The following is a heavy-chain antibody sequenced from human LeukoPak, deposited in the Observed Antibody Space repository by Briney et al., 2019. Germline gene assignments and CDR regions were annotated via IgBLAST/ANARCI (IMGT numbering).Heavy chain of an antibody. CDR3: ARDPRWFGESIDYFDY. D-gene: IGHD3-10*01. Sequence: SETLSLTCTVSGGSISSYYWSWIRQPPGKGLEWIGYIYYSGSTNYNPSLKSRVTISVDTSKNQFSLKLSSVTAADTAVYYCARDPRWFGESIDYFDYWGQGTLVTVSS. J-gene: IGHJ4*02. CDR1: GGSISSYY. V-gene: IGHV4-59*01. CDR2: IYYSGST.